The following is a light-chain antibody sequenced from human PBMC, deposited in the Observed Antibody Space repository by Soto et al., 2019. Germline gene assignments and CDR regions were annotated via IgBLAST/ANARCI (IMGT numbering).Light chain of an antibody. CDR1: SSDVGGYNY. Sequence: QSALTQPASVSGSPGQSIAISCTGTSSDVGGYNYVSWYQQHPGKAPKLMIHEVSNRPSGVSDRFSGSKSGNTASLTISGLQADDEAYYYCSSHTSYSTRVFGTGTKLTVL. J-gene: IGLJ1*01. V-gene: IGLV2-14*01. CDR3: SSHTSYSTRV. CDR2: EVS.